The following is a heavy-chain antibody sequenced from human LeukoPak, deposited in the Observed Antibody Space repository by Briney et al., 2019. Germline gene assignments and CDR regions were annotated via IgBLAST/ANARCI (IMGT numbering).Heavy chain of an antibody. CDR3: ACRDLTSTWSFP. Sequence: GASLEISCQGFGYSFTSYWIGWVRQMPGKGMEWMGVIYPGDSRIRYNPSFQGQVTISVDKAISTAYLQWVSLKASDTAMYYCACRDLTSTWSFPWGQGTLVTVSS. V-gene: IGHV5-51*01. D-gene: IGHD6-13*01. CDR1: GYSFTSYW. J-gene: IGHJ5*02. CDR2: IYPGDSRI.